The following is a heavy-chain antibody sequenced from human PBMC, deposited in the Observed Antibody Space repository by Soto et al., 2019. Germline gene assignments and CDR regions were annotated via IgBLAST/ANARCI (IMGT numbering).Heavy chain of an antibody. Sequence: SETLSLTCNVSGGSTYTYYWSWIRLSPGKGLEWIGYISDGGSTNYNPSLKSRVTISVDKSKNQFSLKLSSVTAADTAVYYCARYGENGDFDYWGQGTLVTVSS. D-gene: IGHD4-17*01. V-gene: IGHV4-59*12. J-gene: IGHJ4*02. CDR3: ARYGENGDFDY. CDR1: GGSTYTYY. CDR2: ISDGGST.